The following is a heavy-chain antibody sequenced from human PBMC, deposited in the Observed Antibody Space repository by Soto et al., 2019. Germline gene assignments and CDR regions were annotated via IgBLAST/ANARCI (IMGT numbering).Heavy chain of an antibody. CDR1: GFTFSSYG. D-gene: IGHD3-22*01. Sequence: GSLRLSCAASGFTFSSYGMHWVRQAPGKGLEWVAVIWYDGSNKYYAGSVKGRFTISRENAKNSLYLQMNSLRAGDTAIYFCARAIGPTLFDYWGQGTLVTVSP. CDR3: ARAIGPTLFDY. V-gene: IGHV3-33*01. CDR2: IWYDGSNK. J-gene: IGHJ4*02.